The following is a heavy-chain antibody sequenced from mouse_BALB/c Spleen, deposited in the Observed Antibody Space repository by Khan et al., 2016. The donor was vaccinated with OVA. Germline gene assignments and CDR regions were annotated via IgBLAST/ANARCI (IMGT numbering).Heavy chain of an antibody. CDR2: INPSTGYT. D-gene: IGHD1-1*01. J-gene: IGHJ2*01. Sequence: QVQLQQSGAELAKPGASVKMSCKASGYTFTSYWMHWVKQRPGQGLEWIGYINPSTGYTEYNQKFKDKATLTADKSSSTAYMHLSSLTSEDSAVYYCARYYYGSSPDYWGQGTTLTVSS. CDR3: ARYYYGSSPDY. CDR1: GYTFTSYW. V-gene: IGHV1-7*01.